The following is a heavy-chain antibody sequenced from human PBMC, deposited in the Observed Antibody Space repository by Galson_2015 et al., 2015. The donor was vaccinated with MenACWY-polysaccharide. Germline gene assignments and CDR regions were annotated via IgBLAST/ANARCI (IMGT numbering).Heavy chain of an antibody. CDR3: ATRTAVVGMNWFFGL. CDR2: ITNSGSSI. V-gene: IGHV3-11*01. J-gene: IGHJ2*01. D-gene: IGHD6-19*01. CDR1: GFTFSDYY. Sequence: SLRLSCAASGFTFSDYYMIWLRQAPGKGLEWISYITNSGSSIYYADSVKGRFTISRDNAKNSLYLQMNSLRAEDTAGYYCATRTAVVGMNWFFGLWGRCTLVTVAS.